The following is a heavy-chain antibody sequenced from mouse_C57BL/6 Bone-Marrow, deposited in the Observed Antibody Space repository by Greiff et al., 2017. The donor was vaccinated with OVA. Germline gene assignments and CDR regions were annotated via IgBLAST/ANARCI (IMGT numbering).Heavy chain of an antibody. CDR2: ISSGGSYT. J-gene: IGHJ4*01. D-gene: IGHD1-1*01. CDR3: ARVTTVVALYAMDY. Sequence: EVQLVESGGDLVKPGGSLKLSCAASGFTFSSYGMSWVRQTPDKRLEWVATISSGGSYTYYPDSVKGRFTISRDNAKNTLYLQMSSLKSEDTAMYYCARVTTVVALYAMDYWGQGTSVTVSS. V-gene: IGHV5-6*01. CDR1: GFTFSSYG.